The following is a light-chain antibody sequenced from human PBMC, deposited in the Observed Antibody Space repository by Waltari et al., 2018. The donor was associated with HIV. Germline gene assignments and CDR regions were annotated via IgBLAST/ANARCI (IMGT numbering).Light chain of an antibody. J-gene: IGLJ3*02. CDR2: RSN. CDR3: AAWDDSLRGWV. V-gene: IGLV1-47*01. CDR1: SSNIGTHS. Sequence: QSVLTKPPSASGTPGQRVTISCSGSSSNIGTHSVYWFQQLPGTTPKLLIYRSNQRPSGVPDRFSGSKSGTSGSLAISGLRSEDEADYYCAAWDDSLRGWVFGGGTKLTVL.